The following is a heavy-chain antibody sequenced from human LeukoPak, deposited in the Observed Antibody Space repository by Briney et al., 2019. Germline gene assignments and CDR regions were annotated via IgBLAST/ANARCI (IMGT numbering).Heavy chain of an antibody. CDR2: IRSKTYGGTT. D-gene: IGHD3-16*01. V-gene: IGHV3-49*04. Sequence: GGSLRLSCTASGFTFGDYTLSWVRQAPGKGLEWVGFIRSKTYGGTTEYAASVKGRFTISRDDSKSIAYLQMNSLKTEDTAVYYCTRDSAAMILYRMDVWGQGTTVTVSS. CDR3: TRDSAAMILYRMDV. J-gene: IGHJ6*02. CDR1: GFTFGDYT.